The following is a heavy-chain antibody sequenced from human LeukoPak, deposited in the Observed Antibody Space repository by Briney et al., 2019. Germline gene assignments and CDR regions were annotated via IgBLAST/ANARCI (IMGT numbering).Heavy chain of an antibody. D-gene: IGHD1-14*01. CDR2: IRSQTEGGTT. CDR1: GFTFKNAW. Sequence: GESLRLSCAASGFTFKNAWMGWVRQAPGKGLEWVGRIRSQTEGGTTDYTAPVKDRFTISRDDSTNTLYLQMTSLKTEDTAVYYCTADLPGNPKAVDYWGQGTLVTVSS. CDR3: TADLPGNPKAVDY. V-gene: IGHV3-15*01. J-gene: IGHJ4*02.